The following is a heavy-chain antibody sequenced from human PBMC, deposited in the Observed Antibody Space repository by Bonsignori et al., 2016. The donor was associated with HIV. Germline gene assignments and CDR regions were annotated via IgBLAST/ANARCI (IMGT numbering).Heavy chain of an antibody. CDR1: GGSFTGYF. CDR2: TTHSATV. J-gene: IGHJ5*01. D-gene: IGHD1-26*01. Sequence: QVQLQQWGGGLLKPSETLSLTCGVTGGSFTGYFWTWVRQPPGKGLEWVAETTHSATVSYNPSLKSRISTSVDFSKSEFSLRLASVTAADTAVYYCARRAMETSQGASWLDSWGQGVLVTVS. CDR3: ARRAMETSQGASWLDS. V-gene: IGHV4-34*02.